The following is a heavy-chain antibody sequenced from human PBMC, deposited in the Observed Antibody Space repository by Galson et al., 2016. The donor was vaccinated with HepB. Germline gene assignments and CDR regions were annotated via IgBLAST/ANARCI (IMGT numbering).Heavy chain of an antibody. J-gene: IGHJ4*02. CDR2: IYNSGSA. Sequence: TLSLTCTVSGGSISSVDYNWNWIRQPAGRGLEWLGRIYNSGSANYNPSLKSRVAVSVDTSKNQFFLKLNSVTAADTAVYYGVRGTCQLLWVFDCWGQGTPVTVSS. CDR3: VRGTCQLLWVFDC. D-gene: IGHD4-23*01. CDR1: GGSISSVDYN. V-gene: IGHV4-61*02.